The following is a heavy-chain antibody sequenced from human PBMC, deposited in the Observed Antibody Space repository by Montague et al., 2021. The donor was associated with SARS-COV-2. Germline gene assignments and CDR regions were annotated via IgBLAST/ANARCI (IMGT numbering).Heavy chain of an antibody. V-gene: IGHV3-30*04. CDR1: GFTFNPYA. CDR3: ARERALRYYCGSGIEF. J-gene: IGHJ4*02. Sequence: SLRLSCATSGFTFNPYALHWVRQTPGKGLEWVAVISYDGTKTYYAASVKGRFTISRDTSKNTVYLQMNSLRVEDTALYYCARERALRYYCGSGIEFWGQGTLVTVSS. CDR2: ISYDGTKT. D-gene: IGHD3-10*01.